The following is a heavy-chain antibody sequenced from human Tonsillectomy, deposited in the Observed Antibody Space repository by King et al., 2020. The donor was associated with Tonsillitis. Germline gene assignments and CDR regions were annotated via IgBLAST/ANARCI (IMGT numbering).Heavy chain of an antibody. V-gene: IGHV3-30*01. J-gene: IGHJ3*02. CDR3: ARPITPYCSSMSYQDAFDI. CDR1: GFTFSTYT. D-gene: IGHD2-2*01. CDR2: ISYDGRKK. Sequence: VQLVESGGGVVQPGRSLTLSCAASGFTFSTYTMHWVRQAPGKGLEWVAVISYDGRKKYYADSVKGRFTISRDNSKNTLYLEMNSLRAEDTAVYYCARPITPYCSSMSYQDAFDIWGQGTKVTVSS.